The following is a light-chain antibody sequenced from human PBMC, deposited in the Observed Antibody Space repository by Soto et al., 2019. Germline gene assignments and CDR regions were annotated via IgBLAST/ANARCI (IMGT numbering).Light chain of an antibody. CDR1: HSVDIY. CDR3: QQGKYWPPLS. Sequence: EVVLTQSPDTLSLSPGERATLSCRTSHSVDIYLAWYQQNPGQAPRLLIYDSYNRVTGIPTRFSGSGSGTDFTPTIRSLEPENSSSYYSQQGKYWPPLSFGGGTKVEIK. V-gene: IGKV3-11*01. CDR2: DSY. J-gene: IGKJ4*01.